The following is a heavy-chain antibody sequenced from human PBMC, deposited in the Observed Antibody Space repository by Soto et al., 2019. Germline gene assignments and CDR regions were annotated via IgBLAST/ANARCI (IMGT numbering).Heavy chain of an antibody. CDR1: GYTFTSYD. CDR3: TREVSISPKPDTFDI. V-gene: IGHV1-8*01. CDR2: LNPNSGNT. J-gene: IGHJ3*02. Sequence: ASVKVSCKTSGYTFTSYDINWVRQATGQGLEWMGWLNPNSGNTGYAPKLQGRVTLTRDTSISTAYMELSSLRSNDTAVYFCTREVSISPKPDTFDIWGQGTMVTV. D-gene: IGHD6-13*01.